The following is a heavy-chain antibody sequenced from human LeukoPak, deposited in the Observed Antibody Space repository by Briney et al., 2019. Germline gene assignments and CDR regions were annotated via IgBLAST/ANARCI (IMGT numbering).Heavy chain of an antibody. CDR3: ARPSGSYLSAFDI. V-gene: IGHV5-51*01. CDR1: GYSFTSYW. D-gene: IGHD1-26*01. J-gene: IGHJ3*02. CDR2: IYPGDSDT. Sequence: GESLQISCKGSGYSFTSYWIGWVRQMPGKGLEWMGIIYPGDSDTRYSPSFQGQVTISADKSISTAYLQWSSLKASDTAMYYCARPSGSYLSAFDIWGQGTMVTVSS.